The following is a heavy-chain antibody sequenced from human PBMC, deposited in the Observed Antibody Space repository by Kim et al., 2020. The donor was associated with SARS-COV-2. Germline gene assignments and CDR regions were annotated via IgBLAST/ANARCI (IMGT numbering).Heavy chain of an antibody. CDR3: ATLGGIPPLVVRDSSGYLAFDI. Sequence: GESLKISCKGSGYSFTSYWIGWVRQMPGKGLEWMGIIYPGDSDTRYSPSFQGQVTISADKSISTAYLQWSSLKASDTAMYYCATLGGIPPLVVRDSSGYLAFDIWGQGTMVTVSS. D-gene: IGHD3-22*01. V-gene: IGHV5-51*01. CDR1: GYSFTSYW. J-gene: IGHJ3*02. CDR2: IYPGDSDT.